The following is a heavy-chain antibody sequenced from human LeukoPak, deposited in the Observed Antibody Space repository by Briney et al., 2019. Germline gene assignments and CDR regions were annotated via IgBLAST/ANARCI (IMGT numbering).Heavy chain of an antibody. CDR1: GGSFSGYY. J-gene: IGHJ4*02. CDR3: ARRYSSGWYHFDY. CDR2: INHSGST. Sequence: PSETLSLTCAVYGGSFSGYYWSWIREPPGKGLEWIGEINHSGSTNYNPSLKPRVTISVDTSKNQFSLKLSSVAAADTAVDYCARRYSSGWYHFDYWGQGTLVTVSS. D-gene: IGHD6-19*01. V-gene: IGHV4-34*01.